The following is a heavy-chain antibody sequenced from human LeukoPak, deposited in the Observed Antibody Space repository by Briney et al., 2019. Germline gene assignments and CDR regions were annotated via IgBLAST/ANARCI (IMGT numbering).Heavy chain of an antibody. Sequence: GGSLRLSCAASGFSVSGKFMSWVRQAPGKGLEWVSIIHYDGKIRYAGSVGGRFTIYRDDSENTLFLQMNSLRVDDTAVYFCASGAGYLQPYWGQGTLVTVSS. CDR2: IHYDGKI. J-gene: IGHJ4*02. CDR1: GFSVSGKF. CDR3: ASGAGYLQPY. V-gene: IGHV3-53*01. D-gene: IGHD4/OR15-4a*01.